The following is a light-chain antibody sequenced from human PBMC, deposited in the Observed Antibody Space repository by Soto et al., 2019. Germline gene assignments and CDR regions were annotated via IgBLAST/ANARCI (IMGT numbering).Light chain of an antibody. J-gene: IGKJ5*01. CDR1: QGSSNY. Sequence: DIRLTQSPSVLSASVGDRVTITCRASQGSSNYLAWYQQKPGKAPNLLIHTAATLQSGAPSRFSGSGSGTDFTLMISRLQPEDFATYYCQQRNSYPITFSQRKRLAIK. CDR3: QQRNSYPIT. CDR2: TAA. V-gene: IGKV1-9*01.